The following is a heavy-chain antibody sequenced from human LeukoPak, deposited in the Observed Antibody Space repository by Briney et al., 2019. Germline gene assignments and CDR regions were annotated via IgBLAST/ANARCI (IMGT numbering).Heavy chain of an antibody. V-gene: IGHV4-59*08. CDR3: TSHWSTANSFYRFDF. CDR1: GGSISSHF. D-gene: IGHD4-23*01. Sequence: SETLSVSCTVSGGSISSHFWSWIRQPPGKGLEWMGYVYHSGNTYYNTSLKSRVTISVDTSKTQFSLRLTSVTAADTAVYYCTSHWSTANSFYRFDFWGQGTLVTVSS. CDR2: VYHSGNT. J-gene: IGHJ4*02.